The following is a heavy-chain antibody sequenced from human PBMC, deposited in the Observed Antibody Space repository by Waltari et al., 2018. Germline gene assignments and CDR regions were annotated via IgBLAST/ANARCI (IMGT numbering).Heavy chain of an antibody. J-gene: IGHJ3*01. CDR1: GYTFTDYY. CDR2: VDPEDGET. D-gene: IGHD2-8*01. CDR3: ANRYCTNGVCS. V-gene: IGHV1-69-2*01. Sequence: GYTFTDYYMHWVQQAPGKGLEWMGRVDPEDGETIYAEKFQGRVTITADTSTDTAYMELSSLRSEDTAVYYCANRYCTNGVCSWGQGTMVTVSS.